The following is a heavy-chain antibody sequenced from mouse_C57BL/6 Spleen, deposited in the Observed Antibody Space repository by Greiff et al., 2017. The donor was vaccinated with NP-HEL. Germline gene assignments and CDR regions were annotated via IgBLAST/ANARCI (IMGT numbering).Heavy chain of an antibody. D-gene: IGHD1-1*01. Sequence: QVQLKESGAELMKPGASVKLSCKASGYTFTSYGISWVKQRTGQGLEWIGEIYPRSGNTYYNEKFKGKATLTADKSSSTAYMELRSLTSEDSAVYFCARITTVVGGGAMDYWGQGTSVTVSS. CDR1: GYTFTSYG. V-gene: IGHV1-81*01. CDR3: ARITTVVGGGAMDY. CDR2: IYPRSGNT. J-gene: IGHJ4*01.